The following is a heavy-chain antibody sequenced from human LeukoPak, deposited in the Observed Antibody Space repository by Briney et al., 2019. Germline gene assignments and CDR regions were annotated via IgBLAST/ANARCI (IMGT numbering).Heavy chain of an antibody. CDR1: GGSISSYY. V-gene: IGHV4-59*01. Sequence: SETLSLTCTVSGGSISSYYWSWIRQPPGKGLEWIGYIYYSGSTNYNPSLKSRVTISVDTSKNQFSLKLSSVTAADTAVYYCARDIGYSSSWYPMFFDYWGQGTLVTVSS. J-gene: IGHJ4*02. D-gene: IGHD6-13*01. CDR2: IYYSGST. CDR3: ARDIGYSSSWYPMFFDY.